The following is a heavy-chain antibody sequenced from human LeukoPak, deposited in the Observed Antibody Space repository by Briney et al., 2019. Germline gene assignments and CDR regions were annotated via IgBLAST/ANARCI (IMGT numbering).Heavy chain of an antibody. CDR2: IYSGGST. V-gene: IGHV3-53*01. D-gene: IGHD5-12*01. J-gene: IGHJ4*02. CDR3: ARDPRGYSGYDYY. CDR1: GFTVSNNY. Sequence: GGSLRLSCAASGFTVSNNYMSWVRQAPGKGLEWVSVIYSGGSTYYADSVKGRFTISRDNSKNTLYLQMNSLRAEDTAVYYCARDPRGYSGYDYYWGQDTLVTVSS.